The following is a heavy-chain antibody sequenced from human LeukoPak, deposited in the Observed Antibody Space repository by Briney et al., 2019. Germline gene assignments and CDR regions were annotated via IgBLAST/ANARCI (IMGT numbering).Heavy chain of an antibody. CDR3: ARIVRDLRQLSDY. CDR2: IYTSGST. CDR1: GGSISSGSYY. V-gene: IGHV4-61*02. D-gene: IGHD5-18*01. J-gene: IGHJ4*02. Sequence: SETLSLTCTVSGGSISSGSYYWSWIRQPAGKGLEWIGRIYTSGSTNYNPSLKSRVTISVDTSKNQFSLKLSSVTAADTAVYYCARIVRDLRQLSDYWGQGTLVTVSS.